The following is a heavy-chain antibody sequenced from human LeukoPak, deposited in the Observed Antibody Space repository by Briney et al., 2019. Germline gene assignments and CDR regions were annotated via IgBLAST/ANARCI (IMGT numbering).Heavy chain of an antibody. CDR1: GFTFSNYA. CDR3: ANSRGYGSGNL. V-gene: IGHV3-23*01. CDR2: VSGSGDRT. D-gene: IGHD3-10*01. Sequence: GGSLRLSCAASGFTFSNYAMSWVRQAPGKGLEWISAVSGSGDRTYYAGSVKGRFTISRDNSRNIVYLRMNSLRAEDTAVYFCANSRGYGSGNLWGQGTLVTVSS. J-gene: IGHJ4*02.